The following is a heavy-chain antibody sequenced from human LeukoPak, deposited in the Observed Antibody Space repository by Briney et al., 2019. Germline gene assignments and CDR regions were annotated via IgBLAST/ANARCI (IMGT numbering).Heavy chain of an antibody. V-gene: IGHV3-9*01. CDR2: ISWNSGSI. CDR3: ARDHRTILGAFDI. CDR1: GFTFDDYA. D-gene: IGHD3-3*01. J-gene: IGHJ3*02. Sequence: GRSLRLSCAASGFTFDDYAIHWVRQAPGKGLGWVSGISWNSGSIGYADSVKGRFTISRDNAKNSLYLQMNSLRAEDTAVYYCARDHRTILGAFDIWGQGTMVTVSS.